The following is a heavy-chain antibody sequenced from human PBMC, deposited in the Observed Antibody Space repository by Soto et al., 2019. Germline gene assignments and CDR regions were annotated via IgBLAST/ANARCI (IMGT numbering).Heavy chain of an antibody. D-gene: IGHD5-18*01. CDR1: GFTFSNYV. CDR3: AKDRSGNSYGYDDA. J-gene: IGHJ5*02. CDR2: ISGTGSNT. V-gene: IGHV3-23*01. Sequence: PGGSLRLSCAASGFTFSNYVMNWVRQAPGKGLEWVSAISGTGSNTYYADSVKGRFTISRDNSKNTVYLQMNSLRAEDTAVYYCAKDRSGNSYGYDDAWGQGALVTVSS.